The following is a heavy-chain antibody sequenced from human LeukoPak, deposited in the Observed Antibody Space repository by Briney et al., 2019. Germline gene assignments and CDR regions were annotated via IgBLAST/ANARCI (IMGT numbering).Heavy chain of an antibody. CDR3: ARHANWNPGAFDI. Sequence: SETLSLTCTVSGGSISYYYWSWIRQPPGKGLEWIGYIYTSGSTNYNPSLKSRVTISVDTSKNQFSLKLSSVTAADTAVYYCARHANWNPGAFDIWGQGTMVAVSS. V-gene: IGHV4-4*09. D-gene: IGHD1-1*01. J-gene: IGHJ3*02. CDR2: IYTSGST. CDR1: GGSISYYY.